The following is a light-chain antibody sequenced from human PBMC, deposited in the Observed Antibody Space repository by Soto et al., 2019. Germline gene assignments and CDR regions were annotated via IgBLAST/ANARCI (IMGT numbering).Light chain of an antibody. J-gene: IGKJ1*01. CDR1: QSISSW. CDR3: QQYTPNSRT. V-gene: IGKV1-5*01. CDR2: DAS. Sequence: DIQMTQSPSTLSASVGDRVTITGRASQSISSWLAWYQQKPGKAPNLLIYDASSLESGVPSRFSGSGSGTEFTLTIRSLQPDDFATYSCQQYTPNSRTFGQGTKVDIK.